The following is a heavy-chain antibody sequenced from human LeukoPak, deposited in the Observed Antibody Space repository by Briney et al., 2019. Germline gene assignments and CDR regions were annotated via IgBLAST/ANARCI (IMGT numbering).Heavy chain of an antibody. CDR2: IYYSGST. Sequence: SETLSLTCTVSGGSISSGGYYWSWIRQHPGKGLEWIGYIYYSGSTYYNPSLKSRVTISVDTSKNQFSLKLSSMTAADTAVYYCTTNVEAVGKGEFDYWGQGTLVTVSS. CDR3: TTNVEAVGKGEFDY. CDR1: GGSISSGGYY. D-gene: IGHD6-13*01. V-gene: IGHV4-31*03. J-gene: IGHJ4*02.